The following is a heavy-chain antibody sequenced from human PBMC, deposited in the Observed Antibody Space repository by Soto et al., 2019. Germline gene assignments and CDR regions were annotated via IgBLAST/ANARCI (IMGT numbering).Heavy chain of an antibody. D-gene: IGHD3-22*01. J-gene: IGHJ4*02. V-gene: IGHV1-18*01. CDR3: ARDSKGYYDSSGFDY. Sequence: QVQLVQSGAEVKKPGASVKVSCKASGYTFTSYGISWVRQAPGQGLEWMGWISAYNGNTNYAQKLQGRVTMTTDTSPSTACMKLRSLRSDDTAVYYCARDSKGYYDSSGFDYWGQGTLVTVSS. CDR2: ISAYNGNT. CDR1: GYTFTSYG.